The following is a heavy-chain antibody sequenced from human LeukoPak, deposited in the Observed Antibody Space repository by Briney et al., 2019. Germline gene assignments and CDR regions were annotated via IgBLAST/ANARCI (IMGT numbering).Heavy chain of an antibody. D-gene: IGHD3-3*01. V-gene: IGHV7-4-1*02. CDR3: ARDPYYDFWSGPKAPTYYYYYYYYYMDV. CDR1: GYTFTSYA. CDR2: INTNTGNP. Sequence: ASVKVSCKASGYTFTSYAMNWVRQAPGQGLEWMGWINTNTGNPTYAQGFTGRFVFSLDTSVSTAYLQISSLKAEDTAVYYCARDPYYDFWSGPKAPTYYYYYYYYYMDVWGKGTTVTVSS. J-gene: IGHJ6*03.